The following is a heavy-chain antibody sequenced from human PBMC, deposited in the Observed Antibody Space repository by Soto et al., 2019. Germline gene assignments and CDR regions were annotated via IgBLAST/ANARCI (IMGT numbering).Heavy chain of an antibody. CDR3: AKDPYSGYFLRVDY. J-gene: IGHJ4*01. CDR2: IYYSGST. V-gene: IGHV4-39*07. D-gene: IGHD5-12*01. Sequence: SETLSLTCTVSGGSISSSSYYWGWIRQPPGKGLEWIGSIYYSGSTYHAESVKGRFTISRDNSKNTLYLQMNSLRAEDTAVYYCAKDPYSGYFLRVDYWGHGTLVTVSS. CDR1: GGSISSSSYY.